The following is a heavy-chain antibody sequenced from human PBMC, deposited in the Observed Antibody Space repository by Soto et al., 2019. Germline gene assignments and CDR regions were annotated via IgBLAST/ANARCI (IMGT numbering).Heavy chain of an antibody. D-gene: IGHD6-13*01. CDR1: GCTFVGYV. CDR3: ARSGSRQLGRGLCSVGMDV. J-gene: IGHJ6*02. Sequence: TGWPLRLPKAASGCTFVGYVMSWVRQEQGKGLDWVSGINNRDGTTYYADSVNGRLIISRDNSKNTVYLLMNSLRAEDTAVYYCARSGSRQLGRGLCSVGMDVWRQGTTDTGSS. V-gene: IGHV3-23*01. CDR2: INNRDGTT.